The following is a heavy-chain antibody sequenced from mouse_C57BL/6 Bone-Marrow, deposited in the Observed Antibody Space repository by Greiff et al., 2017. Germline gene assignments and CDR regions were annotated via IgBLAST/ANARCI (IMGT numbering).Heavy chain of an antibody. J-gene: IGHJ2*01. CDR1: GYTFTSYD. D-gene: IGHD1-1*01. Sequence: VQLKQSGPELVKPGASVKLSCKASGYTFTSYDINWVKQRPGQGLEWIGWIYPRDGSTKYNEKFKGKATLTVDTSSSTAYMELHSLTSEDSAVYFCARSVTTVVPYYFDYWGQGTTLTVSS. V-gene: IGHV1-85*01. CDR3: ARSVTTVVPYYFDY. CDR2: IYPRDGST.